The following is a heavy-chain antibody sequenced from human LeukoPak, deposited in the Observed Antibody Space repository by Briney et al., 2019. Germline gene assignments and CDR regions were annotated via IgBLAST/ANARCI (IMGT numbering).Heavy chain of an antibody. CDR1: GFIFRDYA. CDR3: TRVYY. Sequence: SLRLPCTASGFIFRDYAMMGVRQAPGKGREWVGFIRSKAYGGTTEYAASVKGKYTISRDDSKSLAYLQMNSRGTDDTAVYYCTRVYYWGQGTLVTASS. J-gene: IGHJ4*02. V-gene: IGHV3-49*04. CDR2: IRSKAYGGTT.